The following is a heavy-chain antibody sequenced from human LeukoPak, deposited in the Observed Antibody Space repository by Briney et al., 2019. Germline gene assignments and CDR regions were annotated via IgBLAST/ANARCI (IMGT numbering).Heavy chain of an antibody. CDR2: IYYSGST. CDR1: GGSISSYY. V-gene: IGHV4-59*12. Sequence: SETLSLTCTVSGGSISSYYWSWIRQPPGKGLEWIGYIYYSGSTNYNPSLKSRVTISVDTSKNQFSLKLSSVTAADTAVYYCARGIGWSYYFDYWGQGTLVTVSS. J-gene: IGHJ4*02. CDR3: ARGIGWSYYFDY. D-gene: IGHD6-19*01.